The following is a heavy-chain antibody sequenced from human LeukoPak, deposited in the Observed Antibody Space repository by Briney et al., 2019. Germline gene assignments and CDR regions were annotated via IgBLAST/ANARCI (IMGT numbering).Heavy chain of an antibody. V-gene: IGHV3-11*01. CDR2: ISSSGDTI. J-gene: IGHJ4*02. Sequence: PGGSLRLSCAASGFTLSHYYMTWIRQVPGKGLEWLSCISSSGDTIYYADSVKGRFTVSRDNAKSSLYLQMNSQRAEDTAVYYCARQGSEIDYWGQGTLVTVSS. CDR1: GFTLSHYY. CDR3: ARQGSEIDY.